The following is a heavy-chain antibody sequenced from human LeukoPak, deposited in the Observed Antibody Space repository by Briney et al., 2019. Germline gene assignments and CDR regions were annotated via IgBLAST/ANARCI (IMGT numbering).Heavy chain of an antibody. Sequence: SETLSLTCAVSGGSISSGGYSWSWIRQPPGKGLEWIGYIYHSGSTYYNPSLKSRVTISVDRSKNQFSLKLSSVTAADTAVYYCAGGSSGSVPKVDYWGQGTLVTVPS. CDR2: IYHSGST. J-gene: IGHJ4*02. CDR3: AGGSSGSVPKVDY. V-gene: IGHV4-30-2*01. D-gene: IGHD3-22*01. CDR1: GGSISSGGYS.